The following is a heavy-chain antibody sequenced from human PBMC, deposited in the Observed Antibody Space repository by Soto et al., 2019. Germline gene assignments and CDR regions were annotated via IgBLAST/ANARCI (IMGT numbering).Heavy chain of an antibody. J-gene: IGHJ4*02. V-gene: IGHV3-15*01. CDR3: ASGYCSGGSCYIRY. D-gene: IGHD2-15*01. CDR2: IKSKTDGGTA. CDR1: GFNLSHPW. Sequence: GGSLRLSCVASGFNLSHPWMTWVRQAAGKGLEWVGRIKSKTDGGTADYAAPVKGRATISRDDSKNTVYLQMNSLKTEDTAVYYCASGYCSGGSCYIRYWGQGTLVTVSS.